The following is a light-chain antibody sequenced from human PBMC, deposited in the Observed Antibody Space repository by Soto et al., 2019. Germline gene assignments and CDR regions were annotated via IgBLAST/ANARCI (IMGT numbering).Light chain of an antibody. CDR2: TAS. CDR1: QSINSW. Sequence: DIQMTQTPSSVSASVGDRVTMTCRASQSINSWLVWYQQKPGKAPKALILTASRLQSGVPSRFSGSGSGTDFTLTISSLQPEDFATYFCQQANSFPLTFGQGTKLEIK. J-gene: IGKJ2*01. CDR3: QQANSFPLT. V-gene: IGKV1-12*01.